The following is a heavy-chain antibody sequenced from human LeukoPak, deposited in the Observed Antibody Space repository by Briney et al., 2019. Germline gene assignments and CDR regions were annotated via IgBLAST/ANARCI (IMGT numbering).Heavy chain of an antibody. CDR3: AKVRGLVLRYFEYFDY. CDR1: GFIFRSYE. CDR2: ISSSGSTI. V-gene: IGHV3-48*03. Sequence: PGGSLRLSCAASGFIFRSYEMNWVRQAPGKGLEWVSYISSSGSTIYYADSVKGRFTISRDNSKNTLYLQMNSLRAEDTAVYYCAKVRGLVLRYFEYFDYWGQGTLVTVSS. D-gene: IGHD3-9*01. J-gene: IGHJ4*02.